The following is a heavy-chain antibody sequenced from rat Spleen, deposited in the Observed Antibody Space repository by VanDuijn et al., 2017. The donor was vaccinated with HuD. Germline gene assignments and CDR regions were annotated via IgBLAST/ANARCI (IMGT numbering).Heavy chain of an antibody. CDR1: GFTFSNYD. CDR2: ISPSGGST. D-gene: IGHD1-12*02. V-gene: IGHV5-25*01. J-gene: IGHJ4*01. Sequence: EVQLVESGGGLVQPGRSLKLSCAASGFTFSNYDMAWVRQAPTKGLEWVASISPSGGSTYYRDSVKGRFTVSRDNAKSTLYLQMDSLRSEDTATYYCARQAYYYDGSYYYGYVMDAWGQGASVTVSS. CDR3: ARQAYYYDGSYYYGYVMDA.